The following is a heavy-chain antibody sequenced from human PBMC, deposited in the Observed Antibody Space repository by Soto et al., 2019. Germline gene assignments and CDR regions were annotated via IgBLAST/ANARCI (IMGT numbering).Heavy chain of an antibody. CDR2: IYHSGST. J-gene: IGHJ5*01. V-gene: IGHV4-31*03. CDR3: ARSYGSVNYYGVPSNWFDF. Sequence: SETLSLTCTVSGGSIRSGTYYWHWIRQHPGKGLEWIGYIYHSGSTYYNPSLESRVNISLDTSKNHFSLKLSSVTAADTAVYYCARSYGSVNYYGVPSNWFDFRGQGTLVTVSS. CDR1: GGSIRSGTYY. D-gene: IGHD3-10*01.